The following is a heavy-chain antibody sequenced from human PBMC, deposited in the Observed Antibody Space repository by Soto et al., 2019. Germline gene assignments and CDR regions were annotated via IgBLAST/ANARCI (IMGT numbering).Heavy chain of an antibody. CDR1: GYTFTSSA. CDR3: AIGLGAGPDY. Sequence: QVQLVQSGAEVKKPGASVKGSCKASGYTFTSSAVHWVRQAPGQRLEWMGWINAANGNTKYSQKFQERVTITRDTSVSKAYGDLTSVRDGARAGNNCAIGLGAGPDYWGQGPLFTVPS. V-gene: IGHV1-3*01. J-gene: IGHJ4*02. CDR2: INAANGNT. D-gene: IGHD6-13*01.